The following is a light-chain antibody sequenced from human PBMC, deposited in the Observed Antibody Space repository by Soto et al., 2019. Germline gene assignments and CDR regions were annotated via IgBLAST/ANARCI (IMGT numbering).Light chain of an antibody. CDR1: SSDVGGYNY. J-gene: IGLJ3*02. CDR3: SSYTTSGTPV. CDR2: EVS. V-gene: IGLV2-14*01. Sequence: QSVLTQPASVSGSPGQSITISCTGTSSDVGGYNYLSWYQQRPGKAPKVMIYEVSNRPSGVSNRFSGSKSGNTASLTISGLQAEDEADYFCSSYTTSGTPVFGGGTKVTVL.